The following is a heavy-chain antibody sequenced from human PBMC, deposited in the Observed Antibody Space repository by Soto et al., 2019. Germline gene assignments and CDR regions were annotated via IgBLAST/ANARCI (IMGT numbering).Heavy chain of an antibody. D-gene: IGHD1-26*01. Sequence: GGSLRLSCAASGFIFNNAWMSWVRQAPGKGLEWVGHIKSKTDGGTTDYAAPVKGRITISRDDPKNTLYLQMNSLKTEDTAVYYCTTEIVETRPRIYLTYWGQGTLVTVSS. V-gene: IGHV3-15*01. CDR2: IKSKTDGGTT. CDR3: TTEIVETRPRIYLTY. CDR1: GFIFNNAW. J-gene: IGHJ4*02.